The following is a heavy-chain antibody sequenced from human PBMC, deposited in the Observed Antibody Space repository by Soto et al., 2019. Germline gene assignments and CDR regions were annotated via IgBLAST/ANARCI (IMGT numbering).Heavy chain of an antibody. V-gene: IGHV1-3*01. J-gene: IGHJ6*02. CDR1: GYTFTSYA. Sequence: ASVKVSCKASGYTFTSYAMHWVRQAPGQRLEWMGWINAGNGSTKYSQKFQGRVTITRDTSASTAYMELSSLRSEDTAVYYCAREAEHYYYGMDVWGQGTTVTVSS. CDR3: AREAEHYYYGMDV. CDR2: INAGNGST. D-gene: IGHD2-15*01.